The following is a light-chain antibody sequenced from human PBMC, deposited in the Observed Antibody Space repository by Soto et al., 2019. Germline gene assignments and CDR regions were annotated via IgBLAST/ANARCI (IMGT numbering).Light chain of an antibody. CDR1: QGVRNY. CDR3: QQYNSYS. V-gene: IGKV1-9*01. Sequence: DIQMTQSPSSLSASVGDRVTITCRASQGVRNYLAWYQQKPGTAPKLLIYHASTLESGVPSRFSGSGSGTEFTLTISSLQPDDFATYYCQQYNSYSFGQGTKVDI. CDR2: HAS. J-gene: IGKJ1*01.